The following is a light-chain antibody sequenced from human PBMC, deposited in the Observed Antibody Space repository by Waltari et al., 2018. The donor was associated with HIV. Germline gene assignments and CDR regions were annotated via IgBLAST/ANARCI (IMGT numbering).Light chain of an antibody. CDR1: KLGDKY. CDR3: QAWDSSTFVV. Sequence: SYELTQPPSVSVSPGQTASITCSGDKLGDKYACWYQQKPGQSPVLVIYQDSKRPSGIPARFSGSNSGNTATLTISGTQAMDEADYYCQAWDSSTFVVFGGGTKLTVL. J-gene: IGLJ2*01. V-gene: IGLV3-1*01. CDR2: QDS.